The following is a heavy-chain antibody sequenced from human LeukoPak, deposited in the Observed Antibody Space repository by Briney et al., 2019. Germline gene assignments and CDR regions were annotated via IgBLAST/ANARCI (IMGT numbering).Heavy chain of an antibody. CDR1: GYTFTSYG. J-gene: IGHJ3*02. V-gene: IGHV1-18*01. CDR3: VRARTWEGAFDI. Sequence: AASVKVSXKASGYTFTSYGISWVRQAPGQGLEWMGWISAYNGNTNYAQKLQGRVTMTTDTSTSTAYMELRSLRSDDTAVYYCVRARTWEGAFDIWGQGTMVTVSS. D-gene: IGHD1-26*01. CDR2: ISAYNGNT.